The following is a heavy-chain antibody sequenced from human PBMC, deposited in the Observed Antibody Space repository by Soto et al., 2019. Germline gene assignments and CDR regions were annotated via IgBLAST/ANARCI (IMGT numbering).Heavy chain of an antibody. CDR2: IYYSGST. J-gene: IGHJ5*02. CDR1: GVSISSSIYY. Sequence: SETLSLTCTVSGVSISSSIYYWGWIRQPPGKGLEWIGSIYYSGSTYYNPSLKSRVTISVDTSKNRFSLKLSSVTAADTAVYYCARTRAVWFDPWGQGTLVTVSS. D-gene: IGHD6-19*01. V-gene: IGHV4-39*01. CDR3: ARTRAVWFDP.